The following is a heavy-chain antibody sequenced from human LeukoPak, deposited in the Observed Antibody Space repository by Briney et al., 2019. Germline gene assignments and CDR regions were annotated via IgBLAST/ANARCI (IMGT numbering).Heavy chain of an antibody. J-gene: IGHJ5*02. V-gene: IGHV4-34*01. CDR3: ARGRRIDFWSGYYWFDP. CDR2: INHSGST. CDR1: GGSFSGYY. D-gene: IGHD3-3*01. Sequence: PSETLSLTCAVYGGSFSGYYWNWIRQPPGKGLEWIGEINHSGSTNYNPSLKSRVTISVDTSKNQFSLKLSSVTAADTAVYYCARGRRIDFWSGYYWFDPWGQGTLVTVSS.